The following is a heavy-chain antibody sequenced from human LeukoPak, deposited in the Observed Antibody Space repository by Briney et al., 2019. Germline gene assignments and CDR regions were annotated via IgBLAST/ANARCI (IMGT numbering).Heavy chain of an antibody. Sequence: KPSETLSLTCTVSGGSISTYYWTWIRQPAGKGLEWVGRFFTSGSTNYNPSLKSRVTMSLDTSKNQFSLKLSSVTAADTAVYYCARGGYSSSSYPFDYWGQGTLVTVSS. D-gene: IGHD6-13*01. J-gene: IGHJ4*02. CDR2: FFTSGST. CDR3: ARGGYSSSSYPFDY. V-gene: IGHV4-4*07. CDR1: GGSISTYY.